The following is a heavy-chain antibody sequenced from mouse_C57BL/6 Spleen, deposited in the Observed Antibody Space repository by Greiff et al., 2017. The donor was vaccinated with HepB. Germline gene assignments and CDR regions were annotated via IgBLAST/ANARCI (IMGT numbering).Heavy chain of an antibody. Sequence: VKLQESGAELVRPGSSVKLSCKASGYTFTSYWMDWVKQRPGQGLEWIGNIYPSDSETHYNQKFKDKATLTVDKSSSTAYMQLSSLTSEDSAVYYCARRVYDYDYFDYWGQGTTLTVSS. CDR1: GYTFTSYW. V-gene: IGHV1-61*01. D-gene: IGHD2-4*01. J-gene: IGHJ2*01. CDR2: IYPSDSET. CDR3: ARRVYDYDYFDY.